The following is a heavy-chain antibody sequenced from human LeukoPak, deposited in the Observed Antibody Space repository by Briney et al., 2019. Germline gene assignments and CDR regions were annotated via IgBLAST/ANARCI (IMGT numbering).Heavy chain of an antibody. J-gene: IGHJ4*02. CDR3: ARGLGMDRRFDY. V-gene: IGHV4-59*12. D-gene: IGHD1-14*01. CDR2: IYYSGST. Sequence: PSETLSLTCTVSGGSISSYYWSWIRQPPGKGLEWIGYIYYSGSTNYNPSLKSRVTISVDTSKNQFSLKLSSVTAADTAVYYCARGLGMDRRFDYWGQGTLVTVSS. CDR1: GGSISSYY.